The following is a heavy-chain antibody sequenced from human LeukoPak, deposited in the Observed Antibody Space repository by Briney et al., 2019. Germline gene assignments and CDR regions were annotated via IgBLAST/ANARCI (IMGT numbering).Heavy chain of an antibody. CDR2: IYYSAST. CDR3: AREGIAALDAFDI. J-gene: IGHJ3*02. V-gene: IGHV4-59*01. D-gene: IGHD6-13*01. Sequence: PSETLSLTCTVSGRSISSYYWSWIRQPPGKGLEWVGYIYYSASTNYNPSLNSRVTTSVDTSKNQFSLKLSSVTAADTAVYYCAREGIAALDAFDIWGQGTMVTVSS. CDR1: GRSISSYY.